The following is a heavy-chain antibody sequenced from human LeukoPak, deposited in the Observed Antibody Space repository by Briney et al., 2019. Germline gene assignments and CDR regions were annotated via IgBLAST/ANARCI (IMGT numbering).Heavy chain of an antibody. D-gene: IGHD6-19*01. V-gene: IGHV3-23*01. CDR2: ISGGGGST. CDR1: GFTFSSYA. CDR3: AKAQPRSQWLVTCPFDY. J-gene: IGHJ4*02. Sequence: GGSLRLSCAASGFTFSSYAMSWVRQAPGKGLEWVSAISGGGGSTYYADSVKGRFTISRDNSKNTLYLQMNSLRAEDTAVYYCAKAQPRSQWLVTCPFDYWGQGTLVTVPS.